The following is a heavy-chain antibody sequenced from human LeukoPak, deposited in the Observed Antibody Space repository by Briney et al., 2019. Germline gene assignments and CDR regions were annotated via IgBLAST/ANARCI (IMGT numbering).Heavy chain of an antibody. CDR2: IYYTGST. J-gene: IGHJ5*02. CDR3: ARHGVAATERWFDP. Sequence: SETLSLTCTVSGGSIRAYYWSWIRQPPGKGLEWIGYIYYTGSTNYNPSLKSRVTISVDTSNNQFSLKLRSVTAADTAVYYCARHGVAATERWFDPWGQGTPVTVSS. V-gene: IGHV4-59*01. CDR1: GGSIRAYY. D-gene: IGHD2-15*01.